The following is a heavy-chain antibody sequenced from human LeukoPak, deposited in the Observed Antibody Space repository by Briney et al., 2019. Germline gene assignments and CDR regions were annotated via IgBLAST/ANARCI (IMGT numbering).Heavy chain of an antibody. CDR3: ASRSIAYCSSTSCYKAHYYYYGMDV. D-gene: IGHD2-2*02. CDR2: INHSGST. CDR1: GGSFSGYY. Sequence: SETLSLTCAVYGGSFSGYYWSWLRQPPGKGLEWIGEINHSGSTNYNPSLKSRVTISVDTSKNQFSLKLGSVTAADTAVYYCASRSIAYCSSTSCYKAHYYYYGMDVWGQGTTVTVSS. J-gene: IGHJ6*02. V-gene: IGHV4-34*01.